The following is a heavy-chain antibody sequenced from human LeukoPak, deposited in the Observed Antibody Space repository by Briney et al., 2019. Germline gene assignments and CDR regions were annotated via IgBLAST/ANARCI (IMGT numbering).Heavy chain of an antibody. J-gene: IGHJ4*02. Sequence: GGSLRLSCAASGFIFSNYGMHWVRQAPGKGLEWVAFMRYDKTNEYYADSVKGRFTISRDNSKNTLYLQMSSLRAEDTAVYYCATSSGNYGGFFDCWGQGTLVTVSS. CDR3: ATSSGNYGGFFDC. CDR1: GFIFSNYG. CDR2: MRYDKTNE. D-gene: IGHD4-23*01. V-gene: IGHV3-30*02.